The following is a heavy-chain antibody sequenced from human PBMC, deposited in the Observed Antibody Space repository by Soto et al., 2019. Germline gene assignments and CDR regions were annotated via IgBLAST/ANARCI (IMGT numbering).Heavy chain of an antibody. J-gene: IGHJ5*02. CDR3: ARSVFP. Sequence: QVRLQESGPGLVKPSQTLSLTCTVSGGSISSGGYYWTWIRQHPGKGLEWIGYIYYSGSTCYNPSRRSRVTMSVGTSKSQFALKLSSVAAADTAVYYCARSVFPWGQGTLVTVSS. CDR2: IYYSGST. CDR1: GGSISSGGYY. V-gene: IGHV4-31*03.